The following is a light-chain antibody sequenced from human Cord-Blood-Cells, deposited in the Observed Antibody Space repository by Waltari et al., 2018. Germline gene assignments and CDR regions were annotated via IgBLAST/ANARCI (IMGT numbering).Light chain of an antibody. CDR2: GAS. V-gene: IGKV3-15*01. CDR1: QSVSSN. Sequence: EIVMTQSPATLSVSPGERATLSCRASQSVSSNLPWYQQKPVQAPRLLINGASPRATGIPARFGGSGAGTEFTLTISSLQSEDFAVYYCQQYNKSPRTFGQGTKVEIK. CDR3: QQYNKSPRT. J-gene: IGKJ1*01.